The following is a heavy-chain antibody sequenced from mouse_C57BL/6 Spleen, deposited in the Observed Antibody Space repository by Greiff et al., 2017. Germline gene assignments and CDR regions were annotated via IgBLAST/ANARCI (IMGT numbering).Heavy chain of an antibody. V-gene: IGHV6-3*01. Sequence: EVKLEESGGGLVQPGGSMKLSCVASGFTFSNYWMNWVRQSPEKGLEWVAQIRLKSDNYATHYAESVKGRFTISRDDSKSSVYLQMNNLRAEDTGIYYCTVYGSSYGYWYFDVWGTGTTVTVSS. CDR1: GFTFSNYW. CDR3: TVYGSSYGYWYFDV. CDR2: IRLKSDNYAT. J-gene: IGHJ1*03. D-gene: IGHD1-1*01.